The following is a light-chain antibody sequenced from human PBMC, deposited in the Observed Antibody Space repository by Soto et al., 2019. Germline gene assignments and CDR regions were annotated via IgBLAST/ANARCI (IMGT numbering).Light chain of an antibody. CDR2: AAS. CDR3: QQSYSTPWT. Sequence: DIQMPPSPSSLSASVGDRVTITCRASQSISSYLNWYQQKPGKAPNLLIHAASSLQSGVPSRFSGSGSGTDFTLTISSLQPEDFATYYCQQSYSTPWTFGQGTKVDIK. V-gene: IGKV1-39*01. CDR1: QSISSY. J-gene: IGKJ1*01.